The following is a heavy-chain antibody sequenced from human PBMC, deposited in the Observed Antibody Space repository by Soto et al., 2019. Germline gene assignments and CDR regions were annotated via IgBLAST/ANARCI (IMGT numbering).Heavy chain of an antibody. CDR2: ISYDGSNK. Sequence: GGSLRLSCAASGFTFSSYAMHWVRQAPGKWLEWVAVISYDGSNKYYADSVKGRFTISRDNSKNTLYLQMSSLRAEDTAVYYCARDFLGSGGKTDTYYYYYGMDVWGQGTTVTVSS. CDR3: ARDFLGSGGKTDTYYYYYGMDV. CDR1: GFTFSSYA. V-gene: IGHV3-30-3*01. D-gene: IGHD3-16*01. J-gene: IGHJ6*02.